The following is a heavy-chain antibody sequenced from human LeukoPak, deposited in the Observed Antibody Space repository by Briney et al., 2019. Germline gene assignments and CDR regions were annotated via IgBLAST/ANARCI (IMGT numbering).Heavy chain of an antibody. D-gene: IGHD3-10*01. V-gene: IGHV3-48*03. CDR1: GFTFSSYE. CDR2: ISSSGSTI. Sequence: GGALGLSCAASGFTFSSYEMNWVRQAPGKGVEWGSYISSSGSTIYYADSVKGGFTISREKAKKSLYLQMNSLRADDTAVYYCAREAAYYYGSGILYWGQGTLVTVSS. CDR3: AREAAYYYGSGILY. J-gene: IGHJ4*02.